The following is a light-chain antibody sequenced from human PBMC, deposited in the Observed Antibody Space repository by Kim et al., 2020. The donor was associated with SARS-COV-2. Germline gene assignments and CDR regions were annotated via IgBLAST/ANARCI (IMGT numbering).Light chain of an antibody. CDR3: QVWDSSTDHRI. CDR2: YDS. CDR1: NIGGKS. J-gene: IGLJ2*01. V-gene: IGLV3-21*04. Sequence: SYELTQPPSVSVAPGETARITCGGNNIGGKSVHWYQQKPGQAPVLVIYYDSDRPSGIPERFSGSNSGNTATLTISRVEAGDEADYYCQVWDSSTDHRIFGGGTQLTVL.